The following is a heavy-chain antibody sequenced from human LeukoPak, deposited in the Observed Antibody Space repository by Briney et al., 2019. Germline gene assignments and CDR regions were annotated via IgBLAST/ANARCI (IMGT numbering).Heavy chain of an antibody. Sequence: ASVKVSCKVSGYTLTELSMHWVRQAPGKGLEWMGGFDPEDGETIYAQKLQGRVTTTEDTSTDTAYMELSSLRSEDTAVYYCATLARSDDYSNYYYFDYWGQGTLVTVSS. J-gene: IGHJ4*02. D-gene: IGHD4-11*01. CDR1: GYTLTELS. CDR2: FDPEDGET. V-gene: IGHV1-24*01. CDR3: ATLARSDDYSNYYYFDY.